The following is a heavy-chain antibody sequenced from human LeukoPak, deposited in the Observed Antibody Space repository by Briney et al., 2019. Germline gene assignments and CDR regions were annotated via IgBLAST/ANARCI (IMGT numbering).Heavy chain of an antibody. CDR3: ARVSIAVAGAFDY. CDR1: GFTFSSYG. V-gene: IGHV3-21*01. J-gene: IGHJ4*02. CDR2: ISSSSSYI. D-gene: IGHD6-19*01. Sequence: GGSLTLSCAASGFTFSSYGMHWVRQAPGKGLEWVSSISSSSSYIYYADSVKGRFTISRDNAKNSLYLQMNSLRAEDTAVYYCARVSIAVAGAFDYWGQGTLVTVSS.